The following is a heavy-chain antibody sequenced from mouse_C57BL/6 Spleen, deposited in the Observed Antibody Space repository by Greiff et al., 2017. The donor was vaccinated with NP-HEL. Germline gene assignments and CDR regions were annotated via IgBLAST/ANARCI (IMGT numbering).Heavy chain of an antibody. CDR2: IYPGDGDT. CDR3: ARGVTTASLFDY. D-gene: IGHD1-2*01. Sequence: VQLQQSGPELVKPGASVKISCKASGYAFSSSWMNWVKQRPGKGLEWIGRIYPGDGDTNYNGKFKGKATLTADKSSSTAYMQLSSLTSEDSAVYFCARGVTTASLFDYWGQGTTLTVSS. CDR1: GYAFSSSW. V-gene: IGHV1-82*01. J-gene: IGHJ2*01.